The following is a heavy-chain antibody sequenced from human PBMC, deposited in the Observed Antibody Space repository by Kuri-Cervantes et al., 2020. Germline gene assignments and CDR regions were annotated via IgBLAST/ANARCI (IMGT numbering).Heavy chain of an antibody. CDR2: ISSSSSTI. D-gene: IGHD2-8*01. Sequence: GGSLRLSCAASGFTFSSYSMNWVRQAPGKGLEWVSYISSSSSTIYYADSVKGRFTISRDNAKNSLYLQMNSLRDEDTAVYYCARLYCTNGVCFYYFDYWGQGTLVTVSS. V-gene: IGHV3-48*02. CDR1: GFTFSSYS. CDR3: ARLYCTNGVCFYYFDY. J-gene: IGHJ4*02.